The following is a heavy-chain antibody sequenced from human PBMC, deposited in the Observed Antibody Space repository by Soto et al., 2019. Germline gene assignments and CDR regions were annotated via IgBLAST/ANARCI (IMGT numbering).Heavy chain of an antibody. Sequence: GGSLRLSCAASGFTFSSYAMHWVRQAPGKGLEYVSAISSNGGSTYYANSVKGRFTISRDNSKNTLYLQMGSLRAEDMAVYYCARDLGDWNFSAFDIWGQGTMVTVSS. CDR2: ISSNGGST. D-gene: IGHD1-7*01. CDR1: GFTFSSYA. CDR3: ARDLGDWNFSAFDI. V-gene: IGHV3-64*01. J-gene: IGHJ3*02.